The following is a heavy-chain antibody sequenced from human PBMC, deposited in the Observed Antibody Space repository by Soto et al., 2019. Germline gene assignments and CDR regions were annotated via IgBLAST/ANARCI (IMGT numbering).Heavy chain of an antibody. J-gene: IGHJ4*02. CDR1: GFSLSTSGVG. CDR3: AHSSLWFGEPASSLSDY. D-gene: IGHD3-10*01. V-gene: IGHV2-5*01. Sequence: QITLKESGPTLVKPTQTLTLTCTFSGFSLSTSGVGVGWIRQPPGKALEWLALIYGNDDKRYSPSLKSRLTNTKDTSKHQVVLTMTNMDPVDTATYYCAHSSLWFGEPASSLSDYWGQGTLVTVSS. CDR2: IYGNDDK.